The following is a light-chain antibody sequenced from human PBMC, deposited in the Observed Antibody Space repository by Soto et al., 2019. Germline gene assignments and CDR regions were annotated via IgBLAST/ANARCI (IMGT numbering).Light chain of an antibody. J-gene: IGLJ1*01. V-gene: IGLV2-8*01. CDR3: SSYAGSNNYV. CDR2: AVS. Sequence: QSALTQPASVSGSPGQSITISCTGTYNLVSWYQQHPGKAPKLMIYAVSERPSGVPDRFSGSKSGNTASLTVSGLQAEDEADYYCSSYAGSNNYVFGTGTKLTVL. CDR1: YNL.